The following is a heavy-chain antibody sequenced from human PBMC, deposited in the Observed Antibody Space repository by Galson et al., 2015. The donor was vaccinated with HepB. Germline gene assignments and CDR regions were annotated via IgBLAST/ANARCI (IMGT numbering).Heavy chain of an antibody. CDR1: GFTFSSYG. V-gene: IGHV3-33*01. J-gene: IGHJ3*02. D-gene: IGHD5-18*01. CDR3: ARGGDTAMVLDAFDI. Sequence: SLRLSCAASGFTFSSYGMHWVRQAPGKGLEWVAVIWYDGSNKYYANSVKGRFTISRDNSKNTLYLQMNSLRAEDTAVYYCARGGDTAMVLDAFDIWGQGTMVTVSS. CDR2: IWYDGSNK.